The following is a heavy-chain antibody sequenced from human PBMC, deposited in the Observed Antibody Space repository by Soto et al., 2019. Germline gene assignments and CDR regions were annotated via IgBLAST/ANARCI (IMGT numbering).Heavy chain of an antibody. V-gene: IGHV4-59*08. CDR2: INYSGST. J-gene: IGHJ4*02. CDR3: VSQNYYYNSAGYYYTLDYFDY. Sequence: SETLSLTCTVSGGSVTTYYWSWIRQPSGKGLEWIANINYSGSTNYNPSIKSRVTISVDTSKNHFSLKLSSLTAADTAVYYCVSQNYYYNSAGYYYTLDYFDYWGQGTLVTVSS. CDR1: GGSVTTYY. D-gene: IGHD3-22*01.